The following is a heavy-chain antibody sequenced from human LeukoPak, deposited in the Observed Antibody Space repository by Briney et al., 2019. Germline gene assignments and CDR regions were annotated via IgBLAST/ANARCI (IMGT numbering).Heavy chain of an antibody. V-gene: IGHV3-20*04. CDR1: GFTCDDYG. D-gene: IGHD3-3*01. J-gene: IGHJ3*02. Sequence: GSLRLSCGASGFTCDDYGMSWVRQAPGEGLEWVSGINWNGGSAGYADSVKGRFTIYRDNAKNSLYLQMNSLRAEDTALYYCARQTVVVPAATSYYDFWSGYYVGAFDIWGQGTMVTVSS. CDR2: INWNGGSA. CDR3: ARQTVVVPAATSYYDFWSGYYVGAFDI.